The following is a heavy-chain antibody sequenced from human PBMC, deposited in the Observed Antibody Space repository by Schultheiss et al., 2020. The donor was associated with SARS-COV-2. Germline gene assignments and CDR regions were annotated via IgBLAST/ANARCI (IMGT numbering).Heavy chain of an antibody. CDR2: ISYDGSNK. V-gene: IGHV3-30*03. D-gene: IGHD5-18*01. CDR1: GFTFSSYG. CDR3: ARDQDTAMVGNYYYGMDV. Sequence: GGSLRLSCAASGFTFSSYGMHWVRQAPGKGLEWVAVISYDGSNKYYADSVKGRFTISRDNSKNTLYLQMNSLRAEDTAVYYCARDQDTAMVGNYYYGMDVWGQGTTVTVSS. J-gene: IGHJ6*02.